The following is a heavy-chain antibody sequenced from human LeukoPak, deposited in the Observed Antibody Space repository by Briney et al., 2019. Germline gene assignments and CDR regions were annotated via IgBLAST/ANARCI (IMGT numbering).Heavy chain of an antibody. CDR2: INPSVGST. J-gene: IGHJ4*02. D-gene: IGHD3-16*01. CDR3: ARAPANYGIDDY. V-gene: IGHV1-46*04. CDR1: GYTFTSYY. Sequence: ASVKVSFKASGYTFTSYYMHWVRQAPGQGLEWVGIINPSVGSTSYAPKLQGRVTMTRDTSTNTVYMELSSLRSEDTAVYYCARAPANYGIDDYWGQGTPVTVSS.